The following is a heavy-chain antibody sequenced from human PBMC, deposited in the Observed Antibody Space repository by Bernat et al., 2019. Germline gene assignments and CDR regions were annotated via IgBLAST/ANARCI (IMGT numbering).Heavy chain of an antibody. CDR2: IDRDGSST. J-gene: IGHJ4*02. V-gene: IGHV3-74*01. D-gene: IGHD5-24*01. CDR1: GFTFSSYW. CDR3: ARRDGYKSIIDY. Sequence: EVQLVESGGGLVQPGGSLRLSRAASGFTFSSYWMHWVRQAPDKGLVWVSRIDRDGSSTNYADSVRGRFTISRDNAKNTLYLQMNSLRAEDTAVYYCARRDGYKSIIDYWGQGTLVAVSS.